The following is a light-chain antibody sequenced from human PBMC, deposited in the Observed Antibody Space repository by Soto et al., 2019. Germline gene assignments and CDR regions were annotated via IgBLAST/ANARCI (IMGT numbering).Light chain of an antibody. Sequence: EIVLTQSPATLSLSPGERATLSCRASQSVSSHLAWYQQKPGQAPRVLIYDASDRATGIPARFSGSGSGTDFTLTISSLEPEDFAVYYCQQRSNWPWTFGQGTKVEIK. V-gene: IGKV3-11*01. J-gene: IGKJ1*01. CDR1: QSVSSH. CDR2: DAS. CDR3: QQRSNWPWT.